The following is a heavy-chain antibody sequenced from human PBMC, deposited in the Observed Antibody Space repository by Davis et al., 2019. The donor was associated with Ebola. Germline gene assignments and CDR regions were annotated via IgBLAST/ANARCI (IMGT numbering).Heavy chain of an antibody. J-gene: IGHJ4*02. Sequence: GESLKISCMGSGYSFTTYWIAWVRQTPAKGLEWMGIIYPGDSDTRYSPSFEGQVTISVDRSISTAYLQWSSLKASDTAMYYCAKQESLYGSSDYWGQGTLVTVSS. CDR1: GYSFTTYW. CDR2: IYPGDSDT. CDR3: AKQESLYGSSDY. V-gene: IGHV5-51*01. D-gene: IGHD3-22*01.